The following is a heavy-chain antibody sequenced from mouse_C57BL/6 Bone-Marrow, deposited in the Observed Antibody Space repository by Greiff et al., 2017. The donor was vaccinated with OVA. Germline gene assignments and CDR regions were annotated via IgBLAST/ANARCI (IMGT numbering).Heavy chain of an antibody. J-gene: IGHJ4*01. CDR1: GFSLTSYG. CDR3: ARSSSYAMDY. V-gene: IGHV2-2*01. CDR2: IWSGGST. Sequence: VMLVESGPGLVQPSQSLSITCTVSGFSLTSYGVHWVRPSPGKGLEWLGVIWSGGSTDYNAAFISRLSISKDNSKSQVFFKMNSLQADDTAIYYCARSSSYAMDYWGQGTSVTVSS.